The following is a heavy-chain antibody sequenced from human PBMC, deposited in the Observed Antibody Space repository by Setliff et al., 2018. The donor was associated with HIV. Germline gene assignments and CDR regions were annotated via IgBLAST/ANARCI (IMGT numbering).Heavy chain of an antibody. V-gene: IGHV4-59*01. D-gene: IGHD6-19*01. Sequence: SETLSLTCTVSGGSISSYYWSWIRQPPGKGLEWIGYIYYSGSTNYNPSLKSRVTISVDTSKNQFSLKLSSVTAADTAVYCCARGIAVAGGNAFDIWGQGTMVTVSS. CDR2: IYYSGST. CDR3: ARGIAVAGGNAFDI. CDR1: GGSISSYY. J-gene: IGHJ3*02.